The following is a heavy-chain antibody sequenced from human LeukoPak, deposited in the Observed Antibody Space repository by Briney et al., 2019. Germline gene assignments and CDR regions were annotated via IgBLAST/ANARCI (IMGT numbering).Heavy chain of an antibody. CDR1: GFTFSRYW. Sequence: GGPLRLSCAASGFTFSRYWMSWVRQAPRQGLEWVANIKQDGSEKYYVDSVKGRFTISRDNAKNSLYLQMNSLRAEDTAVYYCARTKEMASISYFDSWGQGTLVTVSS. J-gene: IGHJ4*02. CDR2: IKQDGSEK. D-gene: IGHD5-24*01. CDR3: ARTKEMASISYFDS. V-gene: IGHV3-7*01.